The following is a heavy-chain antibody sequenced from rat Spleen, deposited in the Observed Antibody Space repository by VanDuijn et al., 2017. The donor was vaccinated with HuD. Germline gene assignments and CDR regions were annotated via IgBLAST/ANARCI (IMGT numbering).Heavy chain of an antibody. V-gene: IGHV5-25*01. CDR1: GFTFSNYY. CDR3: ASQFLRGVGYYGDY. J-gene: IGHJ2*01. Sequence: EVQLVESGGVLVQPGRSMKLSCAASGFTFSNYYMAWVCQTPAKGLEGVASISSGGDYTYYRDSVKGRFTISRDNAKSTLYLQMDSLRSEDTATYYCASQFLRGVGYYGDYWGQLVMVTVSS. CDR2: ISSGGDYT. D-gene: IGHD1-11*01.